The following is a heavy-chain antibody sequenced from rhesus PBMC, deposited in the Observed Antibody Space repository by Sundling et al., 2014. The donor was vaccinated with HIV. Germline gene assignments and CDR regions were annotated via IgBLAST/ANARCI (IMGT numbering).Heavy chain of an antibody. CDR3: ARGFCTSYTCPYYYGLDS. Sequence: QVQLIQSGAELKKPGASLKASCKASGFTFDNYAISWVRQAPGQGLEWMGGIVPLAGVSYTAHKFRDRVTITADMPTNTAYMELSSLRSEDTAVYYCARGFCTSYTCPYYYGLDSWGQGVVVTVSS. CDR2: IVPLAGVS. J-gene: IGHJ6*01. CDR1: GFTFDNYA. D-gene: IGHD2-2*01. V-gene: IGHV1-198*01.